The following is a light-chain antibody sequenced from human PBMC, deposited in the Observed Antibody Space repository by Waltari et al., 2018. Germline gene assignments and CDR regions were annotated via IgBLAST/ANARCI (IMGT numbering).Light chain of an antibody. CDR3: QAWDSNTVV. J-gene: IGLJ2*01. CDR1: KLGGKY. CDR2: QHN. V-gene: IGLV3-1*01. Sequence: SYELTQPPSVSVSPGQTASITCSGDKLGGKYASWYQLRAGQSPVLVISQHNQRPSGIHERFSGSYSENTATLTISGTQAMDEADYYCQAWDSNTVVFGGGTKLSVL.